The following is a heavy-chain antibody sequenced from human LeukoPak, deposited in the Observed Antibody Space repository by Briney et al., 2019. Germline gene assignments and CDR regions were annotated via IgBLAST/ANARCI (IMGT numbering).Heavy chain of an antibody. Sequence: GSLRLSCAASGFTFSNYWMSWVRQAPGKGLEWIGSIYYSGSTYYNPSLKSRVTISVDTSKTQFSLQLNSVTAADTAVYYCARTIHYDRIATYFDYWGQGTLVTVSS. CDR3: ARTIHYDRIATYFDY. CDR2: IYYSGST. J-gene: IGHJ4*02. V-gene: IGHV4-39*07. CDR1: GFTFSNYW. D-gene: IGHD3-22*01.